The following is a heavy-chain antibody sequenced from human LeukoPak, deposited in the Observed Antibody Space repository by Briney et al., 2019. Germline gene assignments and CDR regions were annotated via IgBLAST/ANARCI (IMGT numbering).Heavy chain of an antibody. V-gene: IGHV3-21*01. Sequence: GGSLRLSCAASGFTFSSYSMNWVRQAPGKGLEWVSSISSSSSYIYYADSVKGRFTISRDNAKNSLYLQMNSLRAEDTAVYYCASWGTMVRGVITYYYYGMDVWGQGTTVTVS. CDR2: ISSSSSYI. J-gene: IGHJ6*02. CDR1: GFTFSSYS. CDR3: ASWGTMVRGVITYYYYGMDV. D-gene: IGHD3-10*01.